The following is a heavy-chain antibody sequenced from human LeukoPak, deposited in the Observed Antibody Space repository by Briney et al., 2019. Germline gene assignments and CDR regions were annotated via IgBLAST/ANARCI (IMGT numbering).Heavy chain of an antibody. V-gene: IGHV3-74*01. Sequence: GGSLRLSCAASGFTLSAYWMHWVRQAPGKGLMWVSRIEGDGNRVTYADSVKGRFTISRDNAKNTLYLQMNSLRAEDTAVYYCTRDWRNLGYDYWGQGTLVTVSS. J-gene: IGHJ4*02. D-gene: IGHD5-12*01. CDR1: GFTLSAYW. CDR2: IEGDGNRV. CDR3: TRDWRNLGYDY.